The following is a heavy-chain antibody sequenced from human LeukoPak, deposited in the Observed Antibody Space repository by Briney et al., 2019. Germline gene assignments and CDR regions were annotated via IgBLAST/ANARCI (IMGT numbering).Heavy chain of an antibody. Sequence: ASVKVSCKASGGTFSSYAISWVRQAPGQGLEWMGGIIPIFGTANYAQKFQGRVTITADESTSTAYMELSSLRSEDTAVYYCARDLSPYGSGSYLGYWGQGTLVTVSS. V-gene: IGHV1-69*13. CDR2: IIPIFGTA. CDR3: ARDLSPYGSGSYLGY. CDR1: GGTFSSYA. J-gene: IGHJ4*02. D-gene: IGHD3-10*01.